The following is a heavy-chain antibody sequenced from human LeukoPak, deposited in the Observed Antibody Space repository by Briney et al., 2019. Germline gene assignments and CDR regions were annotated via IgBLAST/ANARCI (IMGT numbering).Heavy chain of an antibody. CDR3: ARSSSWHKSYFDY. V-gene: IGHV4-34*01. J-gene: IGHJ4*02. D-gene: IGHD6-13*01. CDR1: GVSFSGYY. CDR2: INHSGST. Sequence: NASETLSLTCAVYGVSFSGYYWSWIRRPPGKGLEWIGEINHSGSTNYNPSLKSRVTISVDTSKNQFSLKLSSVTAADTAVYYCARSSSWHKSYFDYWGQGTLVTVSS.